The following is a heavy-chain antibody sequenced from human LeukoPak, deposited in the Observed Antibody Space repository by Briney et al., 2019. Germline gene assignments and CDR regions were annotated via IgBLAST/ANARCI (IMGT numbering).Heavy chain of an antibody. CDR3: AREALQSGDAFDI. Sequence: GGSLRPSCAASGFTFSDYYMSWIRQAPGKGLEWVSYISSSGSTIYYAVSVKGRFTISRDNAKNSLYLQMNSLRAEDTAVYYCAREALQSGDAFDIWGQGTMVTVSS. V-gene: IGHV3-11*01. CDR1: GFTFSDYY. D-gene: IGHD3-3*01. CDR2: ISSSGSTI. J-gene: IGHJ3*02.